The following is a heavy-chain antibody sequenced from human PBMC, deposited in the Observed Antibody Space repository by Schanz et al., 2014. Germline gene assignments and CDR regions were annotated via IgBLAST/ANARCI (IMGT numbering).Heavy chain of an antibody. D-gene: IGHD3-10*01. V-gene: IGHV4-59*12. J-gene: IGHJ6*03. CDR1: AAFISRYY. CDR2: IYHSGRT. CDR3: ARGAGGGSGTYYGAYYNYYYMDV. Sequence: QVQLQESGPGLVKPSETLSLTCTVSAAFISRYYWSWVRQAPGKGLEWIGEIYHSGRTNYNPSLKRRVTISVDKANNDFSLKLSSVTAADTAVYYCARGAGGGSGTYYGAYYNYYYMDVWGKGTTVTVSS.